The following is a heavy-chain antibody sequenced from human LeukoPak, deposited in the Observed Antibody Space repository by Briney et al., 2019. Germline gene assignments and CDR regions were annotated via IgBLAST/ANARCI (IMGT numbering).Heavy chain of an antibody. CDR3: ARAPYDILTGYSLHWFDP. Sequence: ASAKVSCKASGYTYTTYAMYWVRQAAGQRPEWMGWSNGDNGKTKYSQKFQGRVTITRDTSAYTVYMELRSLSSEDTAVYYCARAPYDILTGYSLHWFDPWGQGTLVTVSS. CDR1: GYTYTTYA. V-gene: IGHV1-3*01. CDR2: SNGDNGKT. D-gene: IGHD3-9*01. J-gene: IGHJ5*02.